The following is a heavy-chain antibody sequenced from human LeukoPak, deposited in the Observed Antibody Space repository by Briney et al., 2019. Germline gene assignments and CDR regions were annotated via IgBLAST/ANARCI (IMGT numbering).Heavy chain of an antibody. CDR3: ARFSGRN. CDR1: GFIFSTYN. Sequence: GGSLRLSCTASGFIFSTYNMNWVRQAPGKGLEWVSSIGTSGDYIYYADSVQGRFTISRDDAKNSLYLQLNSLRAEDTAVYYCARFSGRNWGQGTLVTVSS. J-gene: IGHJ4*02. D-gene: IGHD2-15*01. CDR2: IGTSGDYI. V-gene: IGHV3-21*06.